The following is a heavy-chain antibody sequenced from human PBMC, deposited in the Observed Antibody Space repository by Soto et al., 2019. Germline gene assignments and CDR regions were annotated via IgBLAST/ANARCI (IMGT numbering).Heavy chain of an antibody. J-gene: IGHJ4*02. CDR2: ISANDVGT. CDR1: GFTLRNYA. V-gene: IGHV3-23*01. Sequence: LRLSCEASGFTLRNYAMTWIRQAPGKGLEWVSLISANDVGTYYAESVKTRFTISTDRSRNTVYLQMDSLRADDTAIYYCAKAKNDYNWDNRPPFDYWGQGTLVTVSS. CDR3: AKAKNDYNWDNRPPFDY. D-gene: IGHD1-20*01.